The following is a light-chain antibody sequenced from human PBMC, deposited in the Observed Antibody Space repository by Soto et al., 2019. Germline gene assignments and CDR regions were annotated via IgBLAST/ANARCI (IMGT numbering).Light chain of an antibody. CDR2: DES. Sequence: IVMTQSPATLSVSPGEIVTLSFRASQSVSINFVWYHQKPGQSPRLLIYDESTRDTGIQDRYSGSGSGKEFNFTISRMQYEDFAVYLCKQYNKWTRTFGQGTKVDIK. CDR3: KQYNKWTRT. J-gene: IGKJ1*01. V-gene: IGKV3-15*01. CDR1: QSVSIN.